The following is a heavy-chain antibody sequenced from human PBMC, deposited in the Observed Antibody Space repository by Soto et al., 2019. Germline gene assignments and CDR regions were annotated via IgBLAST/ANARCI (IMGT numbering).Heavy chain of an antibody. J-gene: IGHJ3*02. Sequence: PGESLKISCKGSGYSFTSYWISWVRQMPGKGLEWMGRIDPSDSYTNYSPSFQGHVTISADKSISTAYLQWSSLKASDTAMYYCARHGRLLGDCGSISFYTNAFDIWGQGTMVTVSS. CDR3: ARHGRLLGDCGSISFYTNAFDI. CDR1: GYSFTSYW. D-gene: IGHD2-2*02. V-gene: IGHV5-10-1*01. CDR2: IDPSDSYT.